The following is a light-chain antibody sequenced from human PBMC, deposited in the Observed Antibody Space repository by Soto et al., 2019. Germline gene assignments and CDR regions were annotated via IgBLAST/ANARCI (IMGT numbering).Light chain of an antibody. CDR3: SSYAGSNNFV. V-gene: IGLV2-8*01. CDR2: EVT. CDR1: SNDVAITKY. J-gene: IGLJ1*01. Sequence: QSVLTQPPSASGSPGQSVTISCTGTSNDVAITKYVSWYQQRPGKVPRLMIYEVTKRPSGVPDRFSGSKSGNTASLTVSGLQTEDEADYYCSSYAGSNNFVFGTGTKVTVL.